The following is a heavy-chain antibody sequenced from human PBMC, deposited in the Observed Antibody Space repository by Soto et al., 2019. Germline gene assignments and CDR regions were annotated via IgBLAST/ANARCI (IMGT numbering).Heavy chain of an antibody. CDR2: INAGNGNT. D-gene: IGHD3-10*01. CDR1: GYTFTSYA. J-gene: IGHJ6*03. V-gene: IGHV1-3*01. Sequence: ASVKVSCKASGYTFTSYAMHWVRQAPGQRLEWMGWINAGNGNTKYSQKFQGRVTITRDTSASTAYMELSSLRSEDTAVYYCVRDRITMVRGKDYYYMDVWGKGTTVTVSS. CDR3: VRDRITMVRGKDYYYMDV.